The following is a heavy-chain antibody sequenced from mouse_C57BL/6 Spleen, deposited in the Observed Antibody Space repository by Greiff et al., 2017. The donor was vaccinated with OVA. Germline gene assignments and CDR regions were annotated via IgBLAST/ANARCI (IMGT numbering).Heavy chain of an antibody. CDR1: GFTFSDYY. Sequence: EVKLMESEGGLVQPGSSMKLSCTASGFTFSDYYMAWVRQVPEKGLEWVANINYDGSSTYYLDSLKSRFIISRDNAKNILYLQMSSLKSEDTATYYCARVGYGSSYDYYAMDYWGQGTSVTVSS. V-gene: IGHV5-16*01. J-gene: IGHJ4*01. D-gene: IGHD1-1*01. CDR2: INYDGSST. CDR3: ARVGYGSSYDYYAMDY.